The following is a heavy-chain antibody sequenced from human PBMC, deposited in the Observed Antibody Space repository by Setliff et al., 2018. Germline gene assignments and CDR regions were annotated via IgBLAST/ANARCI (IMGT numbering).Heavy chain of an antibody. D-gene: IGHD2-2*01. CDR3: ARGVPAATNLESYGMDV. Sequence: ASVKVSCKSSGYTFTGHYIHWLRQAPGQGPEWMGWIQPDRGVTKYEPRFQDRVIMTRDTSITTTYMEVTRLRSDDTAIYYCARGVPAATNLESYGMDVWGQGTTVTVSS. CDR1: GYTFTGHY. CDR2: IQPDRGVT. V-gene: IGHV1-2*02. J-gene: IGHJ6*02.